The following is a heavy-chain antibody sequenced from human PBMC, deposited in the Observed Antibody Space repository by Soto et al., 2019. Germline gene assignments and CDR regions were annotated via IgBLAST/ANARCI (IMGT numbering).Heavy chain of an antibody. V-gene: IGHV3-48*03. CDR2: ISSSGSTI. CDR1: GFTFSSYE. Sequence: GGSLRLSCAASGFTFSSYEMNWVRQAPGKGLEWVSYISSSGSTIYYADSVKGRFTISRDNAKNSLYLQMNSLRAEDTAVYYCARDGMVRGVIPPYYYGMDVWGQGTTVTVSS. J-gene: IGHJ6*02. D-gene: IGHD3-10*01. CDR3: ARDGMVRGVIPPYYYGMDV.